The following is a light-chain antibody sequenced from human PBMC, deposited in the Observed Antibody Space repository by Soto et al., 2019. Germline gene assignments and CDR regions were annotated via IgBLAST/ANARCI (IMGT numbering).Light chain of an antibody. CDR2: GAS. V-gene: IGKV3-15*01. CDR3: QQYNNWPPYT. J-gene: IGKJ2*01. Sequence: EIVMTQSPATLSVSPGERATLSCRASQSVSSNLAWYQQKPGQAPRLLIYGASTRPTGIPARFSGSRSGTEFTLTINSLQSEDFAVYYCQQYNNWPPYTFGQGTKLEIK. CDR1: QSVSSN.